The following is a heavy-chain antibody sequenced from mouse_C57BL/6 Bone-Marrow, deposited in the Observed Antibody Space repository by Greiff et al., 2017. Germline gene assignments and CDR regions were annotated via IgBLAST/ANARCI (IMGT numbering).Heavy chain of an antibody. J-gene: IGHJ2*01. CDR3: TTGEQEREYFDY. CDR2: IDPENGDT. Sequence: DVQLQESGAELVRPGASVKLSCTASGFNIKDDYMHWVKQRPEQGLEWIGWIDPENGDTEYASKFQGKATITADTSSNKAYLQLSSLTSEDTAVYYSTTGEQEREYFDYWGQGTTLTVSS. V-gene: IGHV14-4*01. CDR1: GFNIKDDY.